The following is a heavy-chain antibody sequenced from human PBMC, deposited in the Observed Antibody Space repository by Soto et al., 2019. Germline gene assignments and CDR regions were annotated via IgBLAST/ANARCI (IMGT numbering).Heavy chain of an antibody. CDR3: AKGSLGLVGQLES. Sequence: GGSLRLSCAASGFTFDDYAMHWVRQVPGKGLEWVSGISWNSGTIGYADSVKGRFTISRDNAKNSLFLQMNSLRVEDTALYYCAKGSLGLVGQLESWGQGTLVTVSS. V-gene: IGHV3-9*01. CDR2: ISWNSGTI. CDR1: GFTFDDYA. D-gene: IGHD2-8*02. J-gene: IGHJ4*02.